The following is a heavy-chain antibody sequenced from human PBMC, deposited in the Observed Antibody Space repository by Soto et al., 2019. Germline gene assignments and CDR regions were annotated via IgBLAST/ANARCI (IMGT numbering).Heavy chain of an antibody. V-gene: IGHV4-34*01. Sequence: SETLSLTCAVYGGSFSGYYWSWIRQPPGKGLEWIGEINHSGSTNYNPSLKSRVTISVDMSKNQFSLKLSSVTAADTAVYYCARWRVASYYDSSGYSWFDPWGQGTLVTVSS. CDR3: ARWRVASYYDSSGYSWFDP. CDR1: GGSFSGYY. D-gene: IGHD3-22*01. J-gene: IGHJ5*02. CDR2: INHSGST.